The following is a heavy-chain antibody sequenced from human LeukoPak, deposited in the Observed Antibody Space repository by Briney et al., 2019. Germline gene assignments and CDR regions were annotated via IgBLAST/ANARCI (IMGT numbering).Heavy chain of an antibody. J-gene: IGHJ4*02. CDR3: TRGVWFGESLGSGSDY. V-gene: IGHV3-30*03. CDR2: ISYDGSNK. Sequence: PGRSLRLSCAASGFTFSSYGMHWVRQAPGKGLEWVAVISYDGSNKYYADSVKGRFTISRDNAQNSLYLQMTSLRVEDTALYYCTRGVWFGESLGSGSDYWGQGTLVTVSS. D-gene: IGHD3-10*01. CDR1: GFTFSSYG.